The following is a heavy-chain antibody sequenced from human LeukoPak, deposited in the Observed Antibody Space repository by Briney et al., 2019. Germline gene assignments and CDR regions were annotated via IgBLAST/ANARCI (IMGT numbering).Heavy chain of an antibody. D-gene: IGHD2-2*01. CDR3: VRAVVVVSAARGAVGYYYYGMDG. CDR2: ISSSGSTI. V-gene: IGHV3-48*03. J-gene: IGHJ6*02. CDR1: GFTFSSYE. Sequence: GGSLRLSCAASGFTFSSYEMNWVRQAPGKGLEWVSCISSSGSTIYYADSVKGRFTISRDNAKNSLYLQMNSLSAADTAVYYCVRAVVVVSAARGAVGYYYYGMDGWGQGTTVTVSS.